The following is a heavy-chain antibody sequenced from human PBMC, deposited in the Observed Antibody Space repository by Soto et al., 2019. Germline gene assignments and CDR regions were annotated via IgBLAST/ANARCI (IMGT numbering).Heavy chain of an antibody. CDR3: ARLNPTYYYFDY. Sequence: NPSETLSLTCTVSGGSVSSGSYYWSWIRQPPGKGLEWIGYIYYSGSTNYNPSLKSRVTISVDTSKNQFSLKLSSVTAADTAVYYCARLNPTYYYFDYWGQGTLVTVSS. D-gene: IGHD2-8*01. J-gene: IGHJ4*02. V-gene: IGHV4-61*01. CDR2: IYYSGST. CDR1: GGSVSSGSYY.